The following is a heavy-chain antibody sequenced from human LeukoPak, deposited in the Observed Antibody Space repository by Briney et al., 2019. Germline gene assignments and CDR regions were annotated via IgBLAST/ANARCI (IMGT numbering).Heavy chain of an antibody. CDR2: ISSSGGTI. Sequence: GGSLRLSCAASGFTFSDYYMSWIRQAPGKGLEWVSYISSSGGTIYYADSVKGRFTISRDNAKNSLYLQMNSLRAEDTAVYYCARDRGSGSYYFDYWGQGTLVTVSS. V-gene: IGHV3-11*04. J-gene: IGHJ4*02. CDR3: ARDRGSGSYYFDY. D-gene: IGHD6-19*01. CDR1: GFTFSDYY.